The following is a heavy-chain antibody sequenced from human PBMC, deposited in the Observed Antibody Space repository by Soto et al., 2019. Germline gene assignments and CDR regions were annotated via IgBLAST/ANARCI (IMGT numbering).Heavy chain of an antibody. CDR2: IYPGDSDT. Sequence: PGESLKISCTGVVYSFTSYWLGWVRPIPGKGLEWMGIIYPGDSDTRYSPSFQGQVTISVDKSITTDYPQWNSLNASDTAMYYCASGYCTTTICDPWFDPWGQGTLVTVS. CDR1: VYSFTSYW. D-gene: IGHD2-2*01. CDR3: ASGYCTTTICDPWFDP. V-gene: IGHV5-51*01. J-gene: IGHJ5*02.